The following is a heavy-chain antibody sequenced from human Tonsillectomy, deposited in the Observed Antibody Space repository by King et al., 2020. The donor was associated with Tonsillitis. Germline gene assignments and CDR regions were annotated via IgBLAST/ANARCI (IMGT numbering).Heavy chain of an antibody. CDR3: ARDLDELIVVVAADYCYYGMDV. V-gene: IGHV1-69*01. D-gene: IGHD2-2*01. CDR1: GGTFNSYA. CDR2: IIPIFGTA. Sequence: QLVQSGAEVKKPGSSVKVSCKASGGTFNSYAISWVRQAPGQGLEWMGGIIPIFGTANYAQKFQGRVTITADESTSTAYMELSSLTSEDTAVYYCARDLDELIVVVAADYCYYGMDVWGQGTTVTVSS. J-gene: IGHJ6*02.